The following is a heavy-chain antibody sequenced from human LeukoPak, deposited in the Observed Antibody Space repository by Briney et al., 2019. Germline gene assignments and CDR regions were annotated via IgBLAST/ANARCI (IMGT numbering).Heavy chain of an antibody. Sequence: SETLSLTCTVSGGSISSYYWSWLRQPPGKGLEWIGYIYYSGSTNYNPSLKSRVTISVDTSKNQFSLKLSSVTAADTAVYYCARDVIGSPQFDYWGQGTLVTVSS. V-gene: IGHV4-59*01. CDR1: GGSISSYY. J-gene: IGHJ4*02. CDR2: IYYSGST. CDR3: ARDVIGSPQFDY. D-gene: IGHD3-16*02.